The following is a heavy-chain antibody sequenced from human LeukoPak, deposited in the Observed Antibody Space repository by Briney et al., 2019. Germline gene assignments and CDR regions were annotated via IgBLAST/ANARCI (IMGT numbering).Heavy chain of an antibody. CDR3: ARRVLRYSYYYMDV. V-gene: IGHV5-51*01. Sequence: GESLKISCKASGNSFTDYWIGWVRQMPGKGLEWMGIIYPGDSETKYSPSFQGQVTISADKSISTVYLQWSSLKASDAAMYYCARRVLRYSYYYMDVWGKGTAVTISS. J-gene: IGHJ6*03. CDR1: GNSFTDYW. D-gene: IGHD3-9*01. CDR2: IYPGDSET.